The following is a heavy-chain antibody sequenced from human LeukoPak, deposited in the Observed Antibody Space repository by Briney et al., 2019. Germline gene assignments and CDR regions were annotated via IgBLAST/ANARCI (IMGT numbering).Heavy chain of an antibody. D-gene: IGHD5-12*01. CDR2: INHSGST. V-gene: IGHV4-34*01. CDR1: GGSFSGYY. J-gene: IGHJ4*02. CDR3: ARWHLRRSDFDY. Sequence: SETLSLTYAVYGGSFSGYYWSWIRQPPGKGLEWIGEINHSGSTNYNSSLKSRVTISVDTSKNQFSLKLSSVTAADTAVYYCARWHLRRSDFDYWGQGTLVTVSS.